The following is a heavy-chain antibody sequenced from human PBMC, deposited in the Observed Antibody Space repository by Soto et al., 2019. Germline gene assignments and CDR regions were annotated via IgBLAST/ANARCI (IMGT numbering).Heavy chain of an antibody. J-gene: IGHJ4*02. CDR2: IWYDGSNK. CDR1: GFTFSSYG. V-gene: IGHV3-33*01. CDR3: ARAPCSGGSCYYRDYFDY. Sequence: QVQLVESGGGVVQPGRSLRLSCAASGFTFSSYGMHWVRQAPGKGLEWVAVIWYDGSNKYYADSVKGRFTISRDNSKNTLYRQMNSLRAEDTAVYYCARAPCSGGSCYYRDYFDYWGQGTLVTVSS. D-gene: IGHD2-15*01.